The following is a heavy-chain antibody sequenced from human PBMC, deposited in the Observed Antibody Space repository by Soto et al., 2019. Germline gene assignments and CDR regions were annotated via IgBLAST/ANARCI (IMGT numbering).Heavy chain of an antibody. CDR1: GFSLSTSGGG. CDR3: AYRDPYYWIDY. Sequence: QITLKESGPTLVKPTQTLTLTCTFSGFSLSTSGGGVAWIRQPPGKALEWLALISWDGDKRYSPPLKSRLTINSSPSKNQVVLTMTNMDPVDTGTYYCAYRDPYYWIDYWGQGTLVTVSS. D-gene: IGHD3-10*01. J-gene: IGHJ4*02. CDR2: ISWDGDK. V-gene: IGHV2-5*02.